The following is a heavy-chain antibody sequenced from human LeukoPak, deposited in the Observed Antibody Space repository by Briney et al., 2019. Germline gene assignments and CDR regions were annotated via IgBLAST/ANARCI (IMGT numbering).Heavy chain of an antibody. CDR3: AGGAGYSSGWYVY. CDR1: GGSISSSY. Sequence: SETLSLTCTVSGGSISSSYWSWIRQPPGKGLEWIGYIYYSGSTNYNPSLKSRVTISVDTSKNQFSLKLSSVTAADTAVYYCAGGAGYSSGWYVYWGLGTLVTVSS. D-gene: IGHD6-19*01. CDR2: IYYSGST. V-gene: IGHV4-59*01. J-gene: IGHJ4*02.